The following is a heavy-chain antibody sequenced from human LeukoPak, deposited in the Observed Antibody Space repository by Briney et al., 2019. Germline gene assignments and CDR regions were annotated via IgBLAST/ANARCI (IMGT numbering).Heavy chain of an antibody. J-gene: IGHJ4*02. D-gene: IGHD5-24*01. CDR2: IYSAGST. CDR1: GFTVSSNY. Sequence: GGSLRLSCAASGFTVSSNYMSWVRQAPGKGLEWVSVIYSAGSTYYADSVKGRFTISRDNSKNTLYLQMNSLRAEDTAVYYCARGLVEMATLYFDYWGQGTLVTVSS. CDR3: ARGLVEMATLYFDY. V-gene: IGHV3-53*01.